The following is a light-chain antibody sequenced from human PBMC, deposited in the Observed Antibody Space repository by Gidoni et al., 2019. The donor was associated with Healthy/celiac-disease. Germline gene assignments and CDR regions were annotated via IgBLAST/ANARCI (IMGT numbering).Light chain of an antibody. V-gene: IGKV3-15*01. CDR3: QQYSNWPLT. J-gene: IGKJ4*01. Sequence: EIVMTQSPATLSVSPGDRATLPCSARQSISSNLAWYQQKPGQAPRLLIYCASTRATGIPARCSGSGSGTEFTLTISSLQSEDVAVYHCQQYSNWPLTFXGXTKVEIK. CDR1: QSISSN. CDR2: CAS.